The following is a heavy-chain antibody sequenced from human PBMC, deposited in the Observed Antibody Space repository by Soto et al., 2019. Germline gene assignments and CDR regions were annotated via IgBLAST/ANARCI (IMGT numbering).Heavy chain of an antibody. D-gene: IGHD5-12*01. CDR3: ARGLSGYYGFDY. CDR2: IKGDGTNT. V-gene: IGHV3-74*01. CDR1: GFTFSSYW. Sequence: PGGSLRLSCAASGFTFSSYWMHWVRQVPGKGLVWVSRIKGDGTNTGYADSVKGRFTISRDNVKNTLHLQMNSLRAEDTAVYYCARGLSGYYGFDYWGQGTLVTVSS. J-gene: IGHJ4*02.